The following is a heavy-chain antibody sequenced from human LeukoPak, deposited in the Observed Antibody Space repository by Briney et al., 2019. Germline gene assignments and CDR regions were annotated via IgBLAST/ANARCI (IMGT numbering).Heavy chain of an antibody. Sequence: GGSLRLSCAASGFTFSSYSMNWVRQAPGKGLERVSYISTSSSTIYYADSVKGRFTISRDNAKNSLYLQMSSLRDDDTAVYFCARSRGVSDYWGQGTLVTVSS. CDR3: ARSRGVSDY. D-gene: IGHD3-10*01. J-gene: IGHJ4*02. CDR1: GFTFSSYS. V-gene: IGHV3-48*02. CDR2: ISTSSSTI.